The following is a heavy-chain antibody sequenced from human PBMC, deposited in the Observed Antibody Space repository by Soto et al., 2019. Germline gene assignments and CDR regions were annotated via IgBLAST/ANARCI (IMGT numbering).Heavy chain of an antibody. Sequence: QVQLQESGPGLVKPSETLSLTCTVSGGSVSSGSYYWSWIRQPPGKGLEWIGYIYYSGSTNYNPSQESRDTIPADTSKNQSSLKLSSVTAADTAVYYCARDSIVGATTPTNYFDYWGQGPLVTVSS. V-gene: IGHV4-61*01. CDR2: IYYSGST. D-gene: IGHD1-26*01. CDR1: GGSVSSGSYY. J-gene: IGHJ4*02. CDR3: ARDSIVGATTPTNYFDY.